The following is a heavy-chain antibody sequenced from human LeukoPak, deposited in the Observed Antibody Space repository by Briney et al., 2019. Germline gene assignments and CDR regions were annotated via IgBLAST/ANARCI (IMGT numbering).Heavy chain of an antibody. CDR1: GGSISSYY. CDR3: SSGYSYYYYYMDV. J-gene: IGHJ6*03. CDR2: IYYSGST. D-gene: IGHD3-22*01. V-gene: IGHV4-59*01. Sequence: PSETLSLTCTVSGGSISSYYWSWIRQPPGKGLEWIGYIYYSGSTNYNPSLKSRVTISVDTSKNQFSLKLNSVTAADTAVYYDSSGYSYYYYYMDVWGKGTTVTISS.